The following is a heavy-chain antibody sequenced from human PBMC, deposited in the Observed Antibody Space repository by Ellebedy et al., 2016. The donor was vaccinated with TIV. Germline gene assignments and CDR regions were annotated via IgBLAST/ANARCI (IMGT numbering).Heavy chain of an antibody. V-gene: IGHV3-30*03. D-gene: IGHD2-2*01. CDR1: GFMFKNYW. Sequence: PGGSLRLSCEVSGFMFKNYWMSWVRQAPGKGLEWVALISYDANNKYYADSVKGRFTISRDNSKNTLYLQMNTLRPEDTAVYFCARDREYSNTTNWYDILDIWGQGTMVTVSP. CDR2: ISYDANNK. J-gene: IGHJ3*02. CDR3: ARDREYSNTTNWYDILDI.